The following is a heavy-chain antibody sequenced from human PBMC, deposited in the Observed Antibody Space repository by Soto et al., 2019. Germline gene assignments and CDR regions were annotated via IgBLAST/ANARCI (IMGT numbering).Heavy chain of an antibody. D-gene: IGHD2-2*01. J-gene: IGHJ4*02. CDR1: GGYISSYY. Sequence: ETLSLTCTVSGGYISSYYWTWIRQPPGKGLEWIGYIYYSGSTNYNPSLKSRVTMSIDTSKNQFSLKLSSVTAADTAVYYCARAFGSTMPSLFWGQGTLVTVSS. CDR3: ARAFGSTMPSLF. V-gene: IGHV4-59*01. CDR2: IYYSGST.